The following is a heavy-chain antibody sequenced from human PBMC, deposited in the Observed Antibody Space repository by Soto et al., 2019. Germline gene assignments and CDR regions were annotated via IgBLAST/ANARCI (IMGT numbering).Heavy chain of an antibody. CDR3: ARGQVAATYYYYGMDV. Sequence: GGSLRLSCAASGFTFSSYAMHWVRQAPGKGLEWVAVISYDGSNKYYADSVKGRFTISRDNSKNTLYLQMNSLRAEDTAVYYCARGQVAATYYYYGMDVLGQGTTVTVSS. D-gene: IGHD2-15*01. J-gene: IGHJ6*02. CDR2: ISYDGSNK. V-gene: IGHV3-30-3*01. CDR1: GFTFSSYA.